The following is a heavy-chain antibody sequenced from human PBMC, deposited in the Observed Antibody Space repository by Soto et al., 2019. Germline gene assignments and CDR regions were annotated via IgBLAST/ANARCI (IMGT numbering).Heavy chain of an antibody. Sequence: GGSLRLSCSASGFTFSSYSMHWVRQAPGKGLEYVSAISSNGSSTYYADSVKGRFTIARDNSKNTLYHQMSSRRAEDAAVYYCGKGPKADSSGYYVAFDIWGQGTMVTVSS. J-gene: IGHJ3*02. CDR2: ISSNGSST. D-gene: IGHD3-22*01. V-gene: IGHV3-64D*06. CDR1: GFTFSSYS. CDR3: GKGPKADSSGYYVAFDI.